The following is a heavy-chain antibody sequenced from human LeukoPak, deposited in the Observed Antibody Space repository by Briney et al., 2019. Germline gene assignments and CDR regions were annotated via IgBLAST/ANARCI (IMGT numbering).Heavy chain of an antibody. D-gene: IGHD3-9*01. J-gene: IGHJ6*02. V-gene: IGHV4-59*08. CDR1: GGSISSYY. CDR2: IYYSGST. CDR3: ARSNRNYDILTGYYGEVYGMDV. Sequence: SETLSLTCTVSGGSISSYYWSWIRQPPGKGLEWIGYIYYSGSTNYNPSLKSRVTIPVDTSKNQFSLKLSSVTAADTAVYYCARSNRNYDILTGYYGEVYGMDVWGQGTTVTVSS.